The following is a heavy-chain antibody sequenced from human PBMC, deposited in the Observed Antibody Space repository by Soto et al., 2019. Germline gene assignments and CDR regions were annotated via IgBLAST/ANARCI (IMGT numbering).Heavy chain of an antibody. CDR2: INSDGSST. V-gene: IGHV3-74*01. Sequence: EVQLVESGGGLVQPGGSLRLSCAASGFTFSSYWMHWVRQAPGKGLVWVSRINSDGSSTKYAYSGKGRFTISRDNGKNTLHLQMNSLRAEDTAVYYCARSPIFGVVRIASYYVGVWGKGTPGTGSS. D-gene: IGHD3-3*01. CDR3: ARSPIFGVVRIASYYVGV. CDR1: GFTFSSYW. J-gene: IGHJ6*03.